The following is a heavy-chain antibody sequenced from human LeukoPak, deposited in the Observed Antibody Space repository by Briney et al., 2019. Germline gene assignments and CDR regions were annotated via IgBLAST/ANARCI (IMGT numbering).Heavy chain of an antibody. D-gene: IGHD3-10*01. CDR1: GGSISSYY. CDR3: ARTMVRGVYFDY. Sequence: SETPSLPYTVSGGSISSYYWSWIRQPPGKGLEWIGYIYYSGSTNYNPSLKSRVTISVDTSKNQFSLKLSSVTAADTAVYYCARTMVRGVYFDYWGQGTLVTVSS. CDR2: IYYSGST. V-gene: IGHV4-59*01. J-gene: IGHJ4*02.